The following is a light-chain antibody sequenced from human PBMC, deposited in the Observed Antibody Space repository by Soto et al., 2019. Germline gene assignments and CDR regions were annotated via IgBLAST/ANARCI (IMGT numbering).Light chain of an antibody. CDR1: QDITNF. J-gene: IGKJ2*03. Sequence: DIPMTQFPSSLSASVGDRVTITCQAGQDITNFLNLYQQKPGKAPKLLIYDASSLQTGFPSRFSGSGSGTDFSFTSSSLQTEDIATYYWQQFDDVPYSFGQGTKVAIK. V-gene: IGKV1-33*01. CDR2: DAS. CDR3: QQFDDVPYS.